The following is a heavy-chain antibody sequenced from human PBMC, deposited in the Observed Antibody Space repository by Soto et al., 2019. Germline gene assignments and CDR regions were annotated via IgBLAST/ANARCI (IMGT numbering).Heavy chain of an antibody. D-gene: IGHD3-10*01. J-gene: IGHJ4*02. Sequence: GGSLRLSCAASGFTFDDYTMHWVRQAPGKGLEWVSLISWDGGSTYYADSVKGRFTISRDSSKNSLYLQMNSLRTEDTALYYCAKDIRYGSGSYPDYWGQGTLVTVSS. CDR2: ISWDGGST. CDR1: GFTFDDYT. V-gene: IGHV3-43*01. CDR3: AKDIRYGSGSYPDY.